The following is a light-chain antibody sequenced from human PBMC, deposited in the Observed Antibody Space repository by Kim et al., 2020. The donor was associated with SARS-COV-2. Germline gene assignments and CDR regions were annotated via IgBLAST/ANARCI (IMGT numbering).Light chain of an antibody. J-gene: IGKJ5*01. V-gene: IGKV3-20*01. CDR3: QQCGSSPPIT. CDR2: GSS. Sequence: PGGRSTLVCRVVLRVGNSFLPWSQQKPGRAPSLLFFGSSIRATGIPDMFSGSGSETDFTLTINSLEPEDFAVYFCQQCGSSPPITFGQGTRLEIK. CDR1: LRVGNSF.